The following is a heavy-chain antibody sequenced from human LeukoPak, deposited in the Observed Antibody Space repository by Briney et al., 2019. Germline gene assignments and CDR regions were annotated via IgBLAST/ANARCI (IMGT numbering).Heavy chain of an antibody. Sequence: SETLSLTCTVSGGSISSYYWSWIRQPPGKGLEWIGYIYYGGSTNYNPSLKSRVTISVDTSKNQFSLKLSSVTAADTAVYYCASYGSRGAFDIWGQGTMVTVSS. CDR2: IYYGGST. D-gene: IGHD4-17*01. CDR3: ASYGSRGAFDI. V-gene: IGHV4-59*01. J-gene: IGHJ3*02. CDR1: GGSISSYY.